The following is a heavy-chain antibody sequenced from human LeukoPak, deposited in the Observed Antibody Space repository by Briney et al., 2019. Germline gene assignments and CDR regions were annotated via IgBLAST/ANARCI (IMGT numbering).Heavy chain of an antibody. CDR3: AREGSTIFGVVDYY. V-gene: IGHV4-59*12. CDR2: IYYSGST. J-gene: IGHJ4*02. D-gene: IGHD3-3*01. CDR1: GGSISSYY. Sequence: SETLSLTCTVSGGSISSYYWSWIRQPPGKGLEWIGYIYYSGSTNYNPSLKSRVTISVDTSKNQFSLKLSSVTAADTAVYYCAREGSTIFGVVDYYWGQGTLVTVSS.